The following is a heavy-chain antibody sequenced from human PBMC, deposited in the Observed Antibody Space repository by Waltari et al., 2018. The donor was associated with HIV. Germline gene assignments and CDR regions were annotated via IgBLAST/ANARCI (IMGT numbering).Heavy chain of an antibody. V-gene: IGHV3-23*01. Sequence: EVQLLESGGGLVQPGGSLRLSCVGSGFTFRNYGMTWVRQAPGKGLGWVSGLSGIGGSTHYADSVKCRFTIARDNSNNTSYLQMNSLRAEDTAVYYCAIQYNPLNNYYYGMDVWGQGTTVTVSS. CDR1: GFTFRNYG. CDR2: LSGIGGST. CDR3: AIQYNPLNNYYYGMDV. D-gene: IGHD1-1*01. J-gene: IGHJ6*02.